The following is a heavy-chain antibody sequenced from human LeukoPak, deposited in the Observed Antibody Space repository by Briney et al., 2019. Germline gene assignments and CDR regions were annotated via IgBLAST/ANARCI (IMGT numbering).Heavy chain of an antibody. D-gene: IGHD2-2*01. CDR1: GYTFTGYY. J-gene: IGHJ3*02. Sequence: ASVKVSCKASGYTFTGYYMHWVRQAPGQGLEWMGWINPNSGGTNYAQKFQGRVTMTRDTSISTAYMELSRLRSDDTAVYYCARDLVPAASGDAFDIWGQGTMVTVSS. CDR2: INPNSGGT. CDR3: ARDLVPAASGDAFDI. V-gene: IGHV1-2*02.